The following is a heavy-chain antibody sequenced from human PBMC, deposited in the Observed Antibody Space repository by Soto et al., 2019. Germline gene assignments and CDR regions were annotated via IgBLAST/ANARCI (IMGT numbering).Heavy chain of an antibody. J-gene: IGHJ6*02. CDR3: ARAGKYYYGSGSPYYYGMDV. D-gene: IGHD3-10*01. CDR1: GYTFTSYG. Sequence: QVQLVQSGAEVKKPGASVKVSCKASGYTFTSYGVSWVRQAPGQGLEWMGWIGGYNGNTNYAQKLQGRVTMTTDTSTITAYMELRSLRSDDTAVYYCARAGKYYYGSGSPYYYGMDVWGQGITVTVSS. CDR2: IGGYNGNT. V-gene: IGHV1-18*04.